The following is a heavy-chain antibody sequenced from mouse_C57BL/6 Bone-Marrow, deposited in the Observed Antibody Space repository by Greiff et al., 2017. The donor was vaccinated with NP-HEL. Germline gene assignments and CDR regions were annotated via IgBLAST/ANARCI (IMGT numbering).Heavy chain of an antibody. J-gene: IGHJ2*01. CDR1: GFTFSSYG. CDR3: ARRGTVVATRGYYFDG. Sequence: EVQGVESGGDLVKPGGSLKLSCAASGFTFSSYGMSWVRQTPDKRLEWVATISSGGSYTYYPDSVKGRSTISRDNAKNTLYLQMSSLKSEDTAMYDCARRGTVVATRGYYFDGWGQGTTLTVSS. V-gene: IGHV5-6*01. CDR2: ISSGGSYT. D-gene: IGHD1-1*01.